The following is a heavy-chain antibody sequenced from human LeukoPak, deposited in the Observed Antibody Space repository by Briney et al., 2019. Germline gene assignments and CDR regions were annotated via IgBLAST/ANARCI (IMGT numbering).Heavy chain of an antibody. V-gene: IGHV3-23*01. CDR1: GFTFSSYA. CDR2: ISGGSGGST. CDR3: AKAISSGWYYYYGMDV. J-gene: IGHJ6*02. D-gene: IGHD6-19*01. Sequence: GGSLRLSCAASGFTFSSYAMNWVRQAPGKGLEWVSAISGGSGGSTYYADSVKGRFTISRDNSKNTLYLQMNSLRAEDTAVYYCAKAISSGWYYYYGMDVWGQGTTVTVSS.